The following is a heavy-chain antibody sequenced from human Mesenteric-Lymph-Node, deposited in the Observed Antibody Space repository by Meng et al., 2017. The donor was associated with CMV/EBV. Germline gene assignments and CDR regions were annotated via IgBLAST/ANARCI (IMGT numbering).Heavy chain of an antibody. CDR3: ARGRFLEWLSLDY. CDR2: ISSSGSTI. V-gene: IGHV3-11*01. D-gene: IGHD3-3*01. J-gene: IGHJ4*02. Sequence: AASGFTFSDYYMSWIRQAPGKGLEWVSYISSSGSTIYYADSVKGRFTISRDNAKNSLYLQMNSLRAEDTAVYYCARGRFLEWLSLDYWGQGTLVTVSS. CDR1: GFTFSDYY.